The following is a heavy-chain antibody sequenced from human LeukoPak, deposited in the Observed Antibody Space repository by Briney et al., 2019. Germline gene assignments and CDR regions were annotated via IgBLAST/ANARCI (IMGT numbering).Heavy chain of an antibody. Sequence: GGSLRLSCAASGFTFSTYAMSWVRQAPGKGLECVSTISGSGANTYYADSVRGGFTISRDNSKSTLYLHMNRLRDEATAVYYCAKERASYTNPYYFDYWGQGTLVTVSS. CDR2: ISGSGANT. J-gene: IGHJ4*02. CDR1: GFTFSTYA. V-gene: IGHV3-23*01. CDR3: AKERASYTNPYYFDY. D-gene: IGHD3-16*02.